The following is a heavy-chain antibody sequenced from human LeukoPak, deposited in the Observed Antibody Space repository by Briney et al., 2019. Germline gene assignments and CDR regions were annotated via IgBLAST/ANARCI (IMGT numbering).Heavy chain of an antibody. D-gene: IGHD5-12*01. CDR3: ARTMYGGYWGYYYYGMDV. CDR1: GGSISSYY. CDR2: IYYSGST. J-gene: IGHJ6*02. Sequence: SETLSLTCTVSGGSISSYYWSWIRQPPGKGLEWIGYIYYSGSTNYNPSLKCRVTVSVDTSKNQFSLKLSSVTAADTAVYYCARTMYGGYWGYYYYGMDVWGQGTTVTVSS. V-gene: IGHV4-59*01.